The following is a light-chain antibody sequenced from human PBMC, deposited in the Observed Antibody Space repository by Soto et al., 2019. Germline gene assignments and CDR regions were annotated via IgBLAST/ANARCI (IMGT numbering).Light chain of an antibody. CDR1: QDINRW. J-gene: IGKJ1*01. CDR2: AAS. V-gene: IGKV1-5*01. Sequence: DIQMTQSPSTLSASVGDRVTITCRASQDINRWLAWYQQKPGKAPKLLIYAASSLQSGVPSRFSGSGSGTEFTLTISSLQPDDFATYYCQHYNSYPWTFGQGTKVDI. CDR3: QHYNSYPWT.